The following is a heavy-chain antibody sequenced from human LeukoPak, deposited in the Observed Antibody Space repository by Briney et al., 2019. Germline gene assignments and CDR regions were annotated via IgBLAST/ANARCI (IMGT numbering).Heavy chain of an antibody. CDR2: IKQDGSEK. CDR1: GFTLSSYW. Sequence: GRSLSLSCAASGFTLSSYWMSWVRQDAGEGRGWVANIKQDGSEKNYVDSVKGRFTISRDNAKNSLYLQMNSLRAEDTAVYYCARDDGGFSSIWYDALDIWGQGTMVTVSS. D-gene: IGHD6-13*01. V-gene: IGHV3-7*01. J-gene: IGHJ3*02. CDR3: ARDDGGFSSIWYDALDI.